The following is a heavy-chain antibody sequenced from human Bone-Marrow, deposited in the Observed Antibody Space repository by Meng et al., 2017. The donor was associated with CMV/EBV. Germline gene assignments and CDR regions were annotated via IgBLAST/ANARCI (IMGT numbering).Heavy chain of an antibody. J-gene: IGHJ4*02. V-gene: IGHV4-59*12. Sequence: GSLRLSCTVSGGSISSYYWSWIRQPPGKGLEWIGYIYYSGYTKFNPSLKSRVTISVDTSKNQFSLKLSSVTAADTAVYYCAGDGYDTLDYWGQGTLVTVSS. CDR3: AGDGYDTLDY. D-gene: IGHD2-15*01. CDR2: IYYSGYT. CDR1: GGSISSYY.